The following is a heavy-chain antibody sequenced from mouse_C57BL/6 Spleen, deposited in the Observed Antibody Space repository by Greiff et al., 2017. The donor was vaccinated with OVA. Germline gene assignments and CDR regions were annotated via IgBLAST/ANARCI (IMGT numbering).Heavy chain of an antibody. J-gene: IGHJ2*01. CDR1: GYSITSGYY. Sequence: EVKLLESGPGLVKPSQSLSLTCSVTGYSITSGYYWNWIRQFPGNKLEWMGYISYDGSNNYNPSLKNRISITRDTSKNQFFLKLNSVTTEDTATYYCAIDSSGYYFDYWGQGTTLTVSS. CDR2: ISYDGSN. V-gene: IGHV3-6*01. D-gene: IGHD3-2*02. CDR3: AIDSSGYYFDY.